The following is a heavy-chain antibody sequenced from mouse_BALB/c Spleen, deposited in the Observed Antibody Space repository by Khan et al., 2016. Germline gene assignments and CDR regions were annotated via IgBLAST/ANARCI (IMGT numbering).Heavy chain of an antibody. CDR2: ISSSDTI. Sequence: EVELVESGGDLVQPGGSRKLSCAASGITFSTFGMHWVRQAPGKGLEWVAYISSSDTIYYADTVKGRFTISRDNPRNTLFLQMTSLRSEDTARYYCTRLDYWGQGTTLTVSS. CDR3: TRLDY. J-gene: IGHJ2*01. V-gene: IGHV5-17*02. CDR1: GITFSTFG.